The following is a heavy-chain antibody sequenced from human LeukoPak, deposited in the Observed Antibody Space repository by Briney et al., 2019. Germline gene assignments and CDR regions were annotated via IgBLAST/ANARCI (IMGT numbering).Heavy chain of an antibody. CDR1: GGSISSSSYY. V-gene: IGHV4-39*01. CDR2: IYYSGST. D-gene: IGHD6-13*01. CDR3: ARLAAAGTEGWFDP. Sequence: SETLSLTCTVSGGSISSSSYYWGWIRQPPGKGLEWIGSIYYSGSTYYNPSLKSRVTISVDTSKNQFSLKLSSVTAADTAVYYCARLAAAGTEGWFDPWGQGTLVTVSS. J-gene: IGHJ5*02.